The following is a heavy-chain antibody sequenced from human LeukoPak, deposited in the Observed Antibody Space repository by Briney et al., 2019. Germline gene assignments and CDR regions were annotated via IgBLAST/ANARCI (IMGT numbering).Heavy chain of an antibody. Sequence: PSEPLSLTCAVYGGSFSGYCWSWIRQPPGKGLEWIGEINHSGSTNYNPSLKSRVTISVDTSKNQFSLKLSSVTAADTAVYYCARGLRKRYFDYWGQGTLVTVSS. V-gene: IGHV4-34*01. J-gene: IGHJ4*02. CDR3: ARGLRKRYFDY. D-gene: IGHD1-14*01. CDR1: GGSFSGYC. CDR2: INHSGST.